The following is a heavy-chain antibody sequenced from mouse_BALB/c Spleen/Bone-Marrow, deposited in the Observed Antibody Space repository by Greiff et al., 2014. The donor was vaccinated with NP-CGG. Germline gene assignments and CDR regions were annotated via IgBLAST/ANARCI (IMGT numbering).Heavy chain of an antibody. CDR1: GFSLTSYG. J-gene: IGHJ2*01. Sequence: VQLVEPGPGLVAPSQSLSITCTVSGFSLTSYGVHWVRQPPGKGLEWLGVMWAGGSTNYNSALMSRLSISKDNSKSQVFLKMNSLQTDDTAMYYCARVIRYESYFDYWGQGTTLTVSS. D-gene: IGHD2-14*01. CDR2: MWAGGST. CDR3: ARVIRYESYFDY. V-gene: IGHV2-9*02.